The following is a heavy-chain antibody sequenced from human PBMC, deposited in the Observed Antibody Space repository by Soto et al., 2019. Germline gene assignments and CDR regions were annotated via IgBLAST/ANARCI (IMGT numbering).Heavy chain of an antibody. CDR2: ISSSSSYI. J-gene: IGHJ5*02. CDR1: GSTFSSYS. D-gene: IGHD6-13*01. V-gene: IGHV3-21*01. Sequence: GGSLRLSCAASGSTFSSYSMNWVRQGPGKGLEWVSSISSSSSYIYYADSVKGRFTISRDNAKNSLYLQMNSLRAEDTAVYYCARLYSSSWYDGDWFDPWGQGTLVTVSS. CDR3: ARLYSSSWYDGDWFDP.